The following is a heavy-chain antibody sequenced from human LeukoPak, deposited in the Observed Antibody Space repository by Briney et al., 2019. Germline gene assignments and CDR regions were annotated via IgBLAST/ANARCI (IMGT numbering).Heavy chain of an antibody. CDR1: GCGFTSYW. CDR3: ARHAIGHEDPYNYDSSGDPDY. CDR2: NYPCGSDT. D-gene: IGHD3-22*01. Sequence: GAALQTSFQGAGCGFTSYWIGWVRRMPGKGPEWMGINYPCGSDTRYSPSFQGRVTISADKSIPTAYLQWSSLTASDTAMYYCARHAIGHEDPYNYDSSGDPDYWGQGNLATVSS. J-gene: IGHJ4*02. V-gene: IGHV5-51*01.